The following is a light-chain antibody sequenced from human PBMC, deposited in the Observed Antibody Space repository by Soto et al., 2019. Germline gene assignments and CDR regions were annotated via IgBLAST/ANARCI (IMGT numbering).Light chain of an antibody. CDR3: SSYTSSSTLDHYV. J-gene: IGLJ1*01. V-gene: IGLV2-14*01. Sequence: QPALTQPASVSGSPGQSITISCTGTSSDVGGYNYVSWYQQHPGKAPKLMIYDVSNRPSGVSNRFSGSKSGNTASLTISGLQAEDEADYYCSSYTSSSTLDHYVFGTGTKLTVL. CDR1: SSDVGGYNY. CDR2: DVS.